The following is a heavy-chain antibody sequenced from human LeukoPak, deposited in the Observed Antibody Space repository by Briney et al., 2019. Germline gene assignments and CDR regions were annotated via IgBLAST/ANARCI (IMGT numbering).Heavy chain of an antibody. Sequence: GGSLRLSCAASGFTVSSNYMSWVRQAPGKGLEWVSVIYSGGSTYYADSVKGRFTISRDNSKNTLYLQMNSLRAEDTAVYYCARGQASSGPAYYYYYGMDVWGQGTTVTVSS. CDR3: ARGQASSGPAYYYYYGMDV. J-gene: IGHJ6*02. V-gene: IGHV3-53*01. CDR2: IYSGGST. D-gene: IGHD3-10*01. CDR1: GFTVSSNY.